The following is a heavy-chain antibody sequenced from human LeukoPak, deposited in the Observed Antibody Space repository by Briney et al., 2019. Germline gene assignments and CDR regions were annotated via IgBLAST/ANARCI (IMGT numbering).Heavy chain of an antibody. CDR3: AKAGSNYDFWSGYYYYFDY. V-gene: IGHV3-30*02. D-gene: IGHD3-3*01. J-gene: IGHJ4*02. Sequence: GGSLRLSXAASGFTFSSYGMHWVRQAPGKGMEWVAFIRYDGSNKYYADSVKGRFTISRDNSKNTLYLQMNSLRAEDTAVYYCAKAGSNYDFWSGYYYYFDYWGQGTLVTVSS. CDR1: GFTFSSYG. CDR2: IRYDGSNK.